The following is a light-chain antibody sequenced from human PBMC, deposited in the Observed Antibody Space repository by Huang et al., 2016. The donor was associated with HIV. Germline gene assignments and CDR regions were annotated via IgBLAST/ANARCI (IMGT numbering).Light chain of an antibody. V-gene: IGKV3-20*01. CDR2: GAS. J-gene: IGKJ4*01. CDR3: QQYGSSPLT. Sequence: ELVLTQSPGTLSLSPGERATLSCRASQSVSSSYLAWYQQKPGQAPRLLMYGASSRATGIPERFSGSGSGTDFTLTISRLEPEDFAVYYCQQYGSSPLTFGGGTKVEIK. CDR1: QSVSSSY.